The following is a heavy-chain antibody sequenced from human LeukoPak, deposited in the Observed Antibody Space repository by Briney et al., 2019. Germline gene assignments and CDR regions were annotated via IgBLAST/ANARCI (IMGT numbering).Heavy chain of an antibody. CDR1: GGSISSYY. CDR3: ARKVSYYYYYMDV. CDR2: IYYSGST. Sequence: SETLSLTCTVSGGSISSYYWSWIRQPPGKGLEWIGYIYYSGSTNYNPSLKSRVTISVDTSKNQFSLELSSVTAADTAVYYCARKVSYYYYYMDVWGKGTTVTVSS. D-gene: IGHD5/OR15-5a*01. J-gene: IGHJ6*03. V-gene: IGHV4-59*01.